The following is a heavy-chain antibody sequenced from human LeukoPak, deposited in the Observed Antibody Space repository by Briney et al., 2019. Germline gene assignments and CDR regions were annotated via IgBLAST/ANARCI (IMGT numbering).Heavy chain of an antibody. CDR2: ISSSSSYI. CDR3: ARTALVGDLYYYGMDV. J-gene: IGHJ6*02. V-gene: IGHV3-21*01. D-gene: IGHD4-17*01. Sequence: GGSLRLSCAASGFTFSSYSMNWVRQAPGKGLEWVSSISSSSSYIYYADSVKGRFTISRDSSKNTLYLQMNSLRAEDTAVYYCARTALVGDLYYYGMDVWGQGTTVTVSS. CDR1: GFTFSSYS.